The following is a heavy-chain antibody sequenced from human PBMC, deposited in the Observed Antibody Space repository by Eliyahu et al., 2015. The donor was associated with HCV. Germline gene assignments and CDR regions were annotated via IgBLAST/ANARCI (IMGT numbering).Heavy chain of an antibody. CDR2: ISVSGNTI. Sequence: LEESGGDLVXPGGSLXLSCAASXFXFRSYEMXWVRQAPGKGLEWVSYISVSGNTIYYTDSVRGRFTISRNNAESLLYLQMNSLRVEDTGVYYCARGPYGSGSYLGPWGQGTLVSVSS. J-gene: IGHJ4*02. CDR1: XFXFRSYE. D-gene: IGHD3-10*01. V-gene: IGHV3-48*03. CDR3: ARGPYGSGSYLGP.